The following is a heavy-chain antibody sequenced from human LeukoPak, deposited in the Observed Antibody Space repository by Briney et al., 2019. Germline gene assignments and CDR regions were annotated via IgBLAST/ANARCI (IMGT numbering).Heavy chain of an antibody. V-gene: IGHV1-69*05. CDR2: IIPIFGTA. CDR1: GGTFISYA. D-gene: IGHD6-13*01. J-gene: IGHJ5*02. CDR3: ARVPSIAAGGPLDP. Sequence: SVKVSCKASGGTFISYAISWVRQAPGQGLEGMGGIIPIFGTANYAQKFQGRVTITTDESTSTAYMELSSLRSEDTAVYYCARVPSIAAGGPLDPWGQGTLVTVSS.